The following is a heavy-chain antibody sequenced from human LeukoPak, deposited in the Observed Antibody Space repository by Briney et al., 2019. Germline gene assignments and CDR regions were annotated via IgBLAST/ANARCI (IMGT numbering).Heavy chain of an antibody. CDR1: GGSISSYY. D-gene: IGHD5-12*01. J-gene: IGHJ4*02. CDR2: IYYSGST. CDR3: ARCPGGYDLDY. V-gene: IGHV4-59*12. Sequence: KPSETLSLTCTVSGGSISSYYWSWIRQPPGKGLEWIGYIYYSGSTNYNPSLKSRVAISVDTSKNQFSLKLSSVTAADTAVYYCARCPGGYDLDYWGQGTLVTVSS.